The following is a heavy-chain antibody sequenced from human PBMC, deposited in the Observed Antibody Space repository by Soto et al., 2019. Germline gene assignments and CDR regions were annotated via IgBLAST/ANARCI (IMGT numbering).Heavy chain of an antibody. CDR2: MSYSGST. CDR3: PCRAPEGFDP. V-gene: IGHV4-39*01. Sequence: SETLSLTCTVSGGSISKSSYYWVWIRQPPGKGLGWVGSMSYSGSTYYNPSLKRRVAISVETSKNQCSLQVSSGTAADTAVYYCPCRAPEGFDPWGQGTLGTVSS. J-gene: IGHJ5*02. CDR1: GGSISKSSYY.